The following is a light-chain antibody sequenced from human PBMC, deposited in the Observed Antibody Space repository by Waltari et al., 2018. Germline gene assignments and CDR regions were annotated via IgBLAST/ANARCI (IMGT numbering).Light chain of an antibody. CDR1: SSDFGTYNL. CDR3: CSYAGGRPHVV. J-gene: IGLJ2*01. Sequence: QSALTQPASVSGSPGQSITIPCTGTSSDFGTYNLFSWYQQHPGKAPKLMIYEGTKRPSGVSNRFSGSKSGNTASLTISGLQAEDEAHYYCCSYAGGRPHVVFGGGTQLTVL. CDR2: EGT. V-gene: IGLV2-23*01.